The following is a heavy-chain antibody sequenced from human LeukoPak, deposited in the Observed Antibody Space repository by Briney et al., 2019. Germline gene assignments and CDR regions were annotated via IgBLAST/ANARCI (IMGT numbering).Heavy chain of an antibody. CDR2: SRNKDNSYYT. J-gene: IGHJ4*02. CDR3: ARGTTGLSAYRNSWYFDY. CDR1: GFTFSGHY. D-gene: IGHD6-13*01. V-gene: IGHV3-72*01. Sequence: GGSLRLSCAASGFTFSGHYMDWVRQVPGKGLEWVGRSRNKDNSYYTEYAASVKGRFTISRDDSRDSLYLQMNSLKTEDTAVYYCARGTTGLSAYRNSWYFDYWGQGTLVTVSS.